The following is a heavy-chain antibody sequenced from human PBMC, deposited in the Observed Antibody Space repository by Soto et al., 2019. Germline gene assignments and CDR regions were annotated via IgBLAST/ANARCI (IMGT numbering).Heavy chain of an antibody. D-gene: IGHD2-2*01. CDR3: ARSQGSSTSLEIYYYYYYGMDV. J-gene: IGHJ6*02. Sequence: QVQLVQSGAEVKKPGSSVKVSCKASGGTFGSYAISWVRQAPGQGLEWMGGIIPIPGTANYAQKFQGRVTIAADDSTSTAYMELSSLRSEDTAVYYCARSQGSSTSLEIYYYYYYGMDVWGPGTRVTVSS. CDR1: GGTFGSYA. CDR2: IIPIPGTA. V-gene: IGHV1-69*01.